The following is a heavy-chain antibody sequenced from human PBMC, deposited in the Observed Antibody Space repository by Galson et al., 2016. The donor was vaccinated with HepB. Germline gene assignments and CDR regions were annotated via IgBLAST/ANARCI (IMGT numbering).Heavy chain of an antibody. CDR2: IDWEADK. CDR3: AREDTRTNGGMDV. Sequence: PALVKPTQTLTLTCTFSGFSLTTSGMCVNWIRQPPGKALEWLALIDWEADKYYSTSLKTRLTIPKDTSKNQVVLTMTNMDAVDTATYYCAREDTRTNGGMDVWGQGTTVTVSS. CDR1: GFSLTTSGMC. D-gene: IGHD5-18*01. V-gene: IGHV2-70*01. J-gene: IGHJ6*02.